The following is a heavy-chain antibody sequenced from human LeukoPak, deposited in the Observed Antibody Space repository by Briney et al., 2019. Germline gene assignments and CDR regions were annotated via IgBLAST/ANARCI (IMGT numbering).Heavy chain of an antibody. J-gene: IGHJ5*02. CDR3: ARYTSSWYSHWFDP. CDR2: IYYSGST. D-gene: IGHD6-13*01. V-gene: IGHV4-59*08. Sequence: SETLSLTCTVSGGSISSHYWSWIRQPPGKGLEWIGHIYYSGSTNDNPSLKSRVIISIDTSKNQFSLKLSSVTAADTAIYYCARYTSSWYSHWFDPWGQGTLVTVSS. CDR1: GGSISSHY.